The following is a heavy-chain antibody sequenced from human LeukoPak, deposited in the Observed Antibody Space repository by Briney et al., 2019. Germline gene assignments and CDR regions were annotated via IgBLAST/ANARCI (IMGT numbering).Heavy chain of an antibody. D-gene: IGHD6-13*01. V-gene: IGHV1-8*01. J-gene: IGHJ6*03. CDR2: MNPNSGNT. CDR3: ARTRRSLNRAAAGDYYYYMDV. Sequence: ASVKVSCKASGYTFNSYDINWVRQATGKGLEWIRLMNPNSGNTSYTQKCQCKVTMTSNTYISTANMELSSLRSEDTTVYYCARTRRSLNRAAAGDYYYYMDVWGKGTTVTVSS. CDR1: GYTFNSYD.